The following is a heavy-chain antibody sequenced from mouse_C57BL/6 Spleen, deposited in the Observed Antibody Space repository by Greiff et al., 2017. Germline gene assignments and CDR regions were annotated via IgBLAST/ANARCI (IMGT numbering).Heavy chain of an antibody. J-gene: IGHJ1*03. Sequence: VQLQQSGAELVKPGASVKLSCKASGYTFTSYWMQWVKQRPGQGLEWIGEIDPSDSYTNYNQKFKGKATLTVDTSSSTAYMQLSSLTSEYSAVYYCARGYYYGSSYWYCDVWGTGTTVTVSS. CDR2: IDPSDSYT. V-gene: IGHV1-50*01. D-gene: IGHD1-1*01. CDR1: GYTFTSYW. CDR3: ARGYYYGSSYWYCDV.